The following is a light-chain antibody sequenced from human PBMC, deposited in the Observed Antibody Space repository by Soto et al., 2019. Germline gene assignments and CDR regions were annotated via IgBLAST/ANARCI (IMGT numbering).Light chain of an antibody. Sequence: QSVLTQPPSASGTPGQRVTISCSGSSSNIGSNYGYWYQQLPGTAPKLLIYYNSQRPSGVPDRFSGSKSDTSASLAISGLRSEDEADYYCSAWDDSLRAVMFGGGTKLTVL. CDR2: YNS. CDR1: SSNIGSNY. CDR3: SAWDDSLRAVM. J-gene: IGLJ3*02. V-gene: IGLV1-47*01.